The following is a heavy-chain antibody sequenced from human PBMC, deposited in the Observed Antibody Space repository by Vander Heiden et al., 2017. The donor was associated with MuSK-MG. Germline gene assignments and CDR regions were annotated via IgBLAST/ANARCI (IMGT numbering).Heavy chain of an antibody. CDR3: ARVNYYDSSGYYSPFDY. V-gene: IGHV1-69*10. J-gene: IGHJ4*02. D-gene: IGHD3-22*01. CDR1: GGTFSSYA. CDR2: IIPILGIA. Sequence: QVQLVQSGADVKKPGSSVTVSCKASGGTFSSYAISWVRQAPGQGLEWMGGIIPILGIANYAQKFQGRVTITADKSTSTAYMELSSLRSEDTAVYYCARVNYYDSSGYYSPFDYWGQGTLVTVSS.